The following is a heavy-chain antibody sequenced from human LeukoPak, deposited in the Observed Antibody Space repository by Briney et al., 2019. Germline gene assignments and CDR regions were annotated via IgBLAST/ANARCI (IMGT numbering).Heavy chain of an antibody. CDR2: MNPNSGNT. V-gene: IGHV1-8*01. Sequence: ASVKVSCKASGYTFTSYDINWVRQATGQGLEWMGWMNPNSGNTGYAQKLQGRVTMTRNTSISTAYMELSSLRSEDTAVYYCASSPYYDSSGYYRPGAFDIWGQGTMVTVSS. CDR3: ASSPYYDSSGYYRPGAFDI. CDR1: GYTFTSYD. D-gene: IGHD3-22*01. J-gene: IGHJ3*02.